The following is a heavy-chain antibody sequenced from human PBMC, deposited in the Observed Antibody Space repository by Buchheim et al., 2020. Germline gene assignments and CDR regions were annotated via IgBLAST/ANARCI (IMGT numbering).Heavy chain of an antibody. J-gene: IGHJ4*02. CDR2: INSDGSGT. D-gene: IGHD3-10*01. CDR1: GFSFSTSW. CDR3: TRDSTSGSYDY. Sequence: EVQLVESGGGLVQPGGSLRLSCAASGFSFSTSWMHWVRQAPGKGLVWVSRINSDGSGTIYADSVKGRFTISSDNAKNPLFLQMNSLRAEDTAIYYCTRDSTSGSYDYWGQGTL. V-gene: IGHV3-74*01.